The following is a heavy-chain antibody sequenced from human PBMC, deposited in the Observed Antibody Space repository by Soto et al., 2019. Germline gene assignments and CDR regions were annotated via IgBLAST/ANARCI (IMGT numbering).Heavy chain of an antibody. Sequence: SETLSLTCAVYGGSFSGYYWSWIRQPPGKGLEWIGEINHSGSTNYNPSLKSRVTISVDTSKNQFSLKLSSVTAADTAVYYCARGHPKGLVGYWGQGTLVTVSS. V-gene: IGHV4-34*01. J-gene: IGHJ4*02. D-gene: IGHD2-8*02. CDR3: ARGHPKGLVGY. CDR2: INHSGST. CDR1: GGSFSGYY.